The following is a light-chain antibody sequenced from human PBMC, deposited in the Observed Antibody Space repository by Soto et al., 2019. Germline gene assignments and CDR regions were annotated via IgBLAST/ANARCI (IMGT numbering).Light chain of an antibody. J-gene: IGLJ1*01. Sequence: QAVLTQSPSASASLGASVKLTCTLSSGHSSYAIAWHQQQPEKGPRYLMKLNSDGSHSKGDGIPDRFSGSSSGAERYLTISSLQSEDEADYYCQTWGTGPFIVFGTGTKLTVL. CDR2: LNSDGSH. CDR1: SGHSSYA. CDR3: QTWGTGPFIV. V-gene: IGLV4-69*01.